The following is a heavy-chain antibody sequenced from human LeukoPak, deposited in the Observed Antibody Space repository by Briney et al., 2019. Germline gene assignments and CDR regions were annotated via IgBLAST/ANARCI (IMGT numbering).Heavy chain of an antibody. CDR3: ARNNGMDV. J-gene: IGHJ6*02. CDR2: LNRDGNAT. V-gene: IGHV3-7*03. Sequence: GGSLRLSCAASGFTSSSHRMTWVRQDPGNRPERVANLNRDGNATYYLDSVKGRLTISTNNAKNSLYLQMNSLRAEDTALYHCARNNGMDVWRQGTTVIVSS. CDR1: GFTSSSHR.